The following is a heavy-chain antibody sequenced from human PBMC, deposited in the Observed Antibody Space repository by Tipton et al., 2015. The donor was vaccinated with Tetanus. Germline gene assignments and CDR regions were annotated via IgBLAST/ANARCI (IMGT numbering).Heavy chain of an antibody. V-gene: IGHV1-2*02. CDR1: GYTFTGNY. CDR2: INPDSGGT. D-gene: IGHD3-3*01. CDR3: ARGSLRKGFLEWHFGY. Sequence: QSGAEVKKPGASVKVSCKAAGYTFTGNYLQWVRQAPGQGLEWMGWINPDSGGTNSAQKFQGRVTLTSETSITTVYMDLSSLRSDDTAVYYCARGSLRKGFLEWHFGYWGQGTLVSVSS. J-gene: IGHJ4*02.